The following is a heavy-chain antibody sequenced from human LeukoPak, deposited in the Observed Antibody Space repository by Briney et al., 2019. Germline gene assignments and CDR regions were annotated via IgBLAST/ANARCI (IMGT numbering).Heavy chain of an antibody. J-gene: IGHJ4*02. Sequence: PGRSLRLSCAAFGFAFNDYGMNWVPQAPGKELEWVAVISYDGNNEYYADSLKGRFTISRDNSEKMLYLQMNSLRVEDTAVYYCATINWGRFGYWGQGTLVTVSS. CDR2: ISYDGNNE. D-gene: IGHD7-27*01. CDR3: ATINWGRFGY. V-gene: IGHV3-30*03. CDR1: GFAFNDYG.